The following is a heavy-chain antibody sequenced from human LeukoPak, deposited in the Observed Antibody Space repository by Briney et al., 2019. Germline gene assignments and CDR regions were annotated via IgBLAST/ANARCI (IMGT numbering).Heavy chain of an antibody. V-gene: IGHV3-43*02. CDR3: AKDMWRFGELDYDY. Sequence: GGSLRLSCAASGFTFDDYAMHWVRQAPGKGLEWVSLISGDGGSTYYADAVKGRFTISRDNSKNSLYLQMNSLRTEDTALYYCAKDMWRFGELDYDYWGQGTLVTVSS. J-gene: IGHJ4*02. CDR2: ISGDGGST. D-gene: IGHD3-10*01. CDR1: GFTFDDYA.